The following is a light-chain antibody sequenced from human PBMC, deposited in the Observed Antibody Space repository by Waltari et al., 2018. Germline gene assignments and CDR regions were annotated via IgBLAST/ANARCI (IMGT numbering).Light chain of an antibody. CDR3: CSYAGRNIWV. CDR1: SSDVGFYNL. V-gene: IGLV2-23*02. J-gene: IGLJ3*02. CDR2: EVI. Sequence: QSALTQPASVSGSPGQSITISCTGTSSDVGFYNLVSWYQQHPGKAPELVVYEVISRPSGVSQRFSGSKSGDTASLTISGLQAEDEADYYCCSYAGRNIWVFGGGTKLTIL.